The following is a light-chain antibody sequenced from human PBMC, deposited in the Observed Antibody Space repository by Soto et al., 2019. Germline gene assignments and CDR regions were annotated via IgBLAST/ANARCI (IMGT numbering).Light chain of an antibody. CDR3: QQLNSYPRT. J-gene: IGKJ1*01. CDR2: GAS. Sequence: IQLTQSPSSLSASVGDRVTITCRASQAISSYLAWYQQKPGRAPNLLIYGASTLQSGVPSRFSGSGSGTDFTLTISSLQPEDFATYYCQQLNSYPRTFGQGTKVKIK. V-gene: IGKV1-9*01. CDR1: QAISSY.